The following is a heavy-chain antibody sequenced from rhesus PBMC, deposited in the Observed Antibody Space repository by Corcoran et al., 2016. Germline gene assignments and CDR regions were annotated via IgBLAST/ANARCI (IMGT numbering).Heavy chain of an antibody. Sequence: QVQLQESGPGLVKPSETLSLTCAVSGGSISSNYWSWIRQPPGKGLEWIGRISGSGGSTASNPSLQSRVTISTDPSKNQFSLKLSSVTAADTAVYYCARQQYLDWYDAFDFWGQGLRVTVSS. J-gene: IGHJ3*01. CDR1: GGSISSNY. CDR2: ISGSGGST. D-gene: IGHD3-3*01. CDR3: ARQQYLDWYDAFDF. V-gene: IGHV4-173*01.